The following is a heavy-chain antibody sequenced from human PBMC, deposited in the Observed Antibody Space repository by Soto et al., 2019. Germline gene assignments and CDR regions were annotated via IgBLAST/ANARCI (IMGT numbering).Heavy chain of an antibody. CDR3: AKTYYDFWSGYYMLFDY. J-gene: IGHJ4*02. V-gene: IGHV3-30*18. Sequence: GSLRLSCAASGFTFSSYGMHWVRQAPGKGLEWVAVISYDGSNKYYADSVKGRFTISRDNSKNTLYLQMNSLRAEDTAVYYCAKTYYDFWSGYYMLFDYWGQGTLVTVSS. CDR2: ISYDGSNK. CDR1: GFTFSSYG. D-gene: IGHD3-3*01.